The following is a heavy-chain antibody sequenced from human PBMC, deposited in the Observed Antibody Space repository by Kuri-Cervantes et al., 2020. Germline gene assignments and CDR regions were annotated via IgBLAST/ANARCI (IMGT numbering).Heavy chain of an antibody. Sequence: GESLKISCAASGFTFSSYWMSWVRQAPGKGLEWVGRIKSKTDGGTTDYAAPVKGRFTISRDDSKNTLYLQMNSLKTEDTAVYYCTTEYYDILTGYYNNYWGQGTLVTVSS. CDR3: TTEYYDILTGYYNNY. D-gene: IGHD3-9*01. J-gene: IGHJ4*02. CDR2: IKSKTDGGTT. CDR1: GFTFSSYW. V-gene: IGHV3-15*01.